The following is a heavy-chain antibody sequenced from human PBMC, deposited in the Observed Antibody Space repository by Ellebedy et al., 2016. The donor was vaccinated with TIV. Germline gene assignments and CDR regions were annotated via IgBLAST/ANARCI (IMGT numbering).Heavy chain of an antibody. CDR2: IYSDGNA. CDR3: GREEHGRDGFNWVYH. CDR1: GFTVSSNY. Sequence: GESLKISCAASGFTVSSNYMSWVRQAPGKGLEWVSVIYSDGNAYYADSVKGRFTLSRHNSKNTLYLQLNSLTIETTSVYYCGREEHGRDGFNWVYHWGQGTLVTVSS. J-gene: IGHJ5*02. D-gene: IGHD5-24*01. V-gene: IGHV3-53*04.